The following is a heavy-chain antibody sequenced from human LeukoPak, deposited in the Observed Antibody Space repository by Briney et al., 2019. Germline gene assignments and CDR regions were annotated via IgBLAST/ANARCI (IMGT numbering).Heavy chain of an antibody. D-gene: IGHD2-2*01. CDR3: ARAAGYCSSTSCYGNYNWFDP. Sequence: PSQTLSLTCTVSGGSISSGSYYWSWIRQPAGTGLEWIGRIYTSGSTNYNPSLKSRVTISVDTSKNQFSLKLSSVTAADTAVYYCARAAGYCSSTSCYGNYNWFDPWGQGTLVTVSS. CDR2: IYTSGST. J-gene: IGHJ5*02. CDR1: GGSISSGSYY. V-gene: IGHV4-61*02.